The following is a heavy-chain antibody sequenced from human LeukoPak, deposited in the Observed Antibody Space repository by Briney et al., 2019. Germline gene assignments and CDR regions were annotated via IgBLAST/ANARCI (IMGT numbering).Heavy chain of an antibody. CDR2: ISGRGGST. Sequence: GGSLRLSCTVSGFTFSSYAMNWVRQAPGKGLEWVSAISGRGGSTYYADSVRGRFTISRDNSKNTLYLEMSSLRAEDTAIYYCAKDLISPRSVGSSEKLDYWGQGTLVTVSS. CDR3: AKDLISPRSVGSSEKLDY. D-gene: IGHD1-26*01. J-gene: IGHJ4*02. CDR1: GFTFSSYA. V-gene: IGHV3-23*01.